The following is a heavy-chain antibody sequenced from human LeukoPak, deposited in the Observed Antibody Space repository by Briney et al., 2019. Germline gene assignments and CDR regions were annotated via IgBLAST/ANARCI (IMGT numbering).Heavy chain of an antibody. CDR2: INHSGNT. D-gene: IGHD6-19*01. V-gene: IGHV4-34*01. CDR1: GGSFSDYY. CDR3: ARTIAVTSTPVWFDP. Sequence: SETLSLTCAVYGGSFSDYYWSWIRQPPGKGLEWIGEINHSGNTNYNPSLESRVTISVDTSKSQFSLMLSSVTAADTAVYYCARTIAVTSTPVWFDPWGQGTLVPVSS. J-gene: IGHJ5*02.